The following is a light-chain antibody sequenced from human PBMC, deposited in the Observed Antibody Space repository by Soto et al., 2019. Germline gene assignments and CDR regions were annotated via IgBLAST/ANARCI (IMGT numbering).Light chain of an antibody. CDR2: AAS. Sequence: DIQMTQSPSSLSASVGDRVTITCRASQSISSYLNWYQQKPGKAPKLLIYAASSLQSGVPSRFSGSGSGTDFTLTIRSLQPEDFATYYCQQRYSTRTRTLGQGTKVDIK. CDR1: QSISSY. CDR3: QQRYSTRTRT. V-gene: IGKV1-39*01. J-gene: IGKJ1*01.